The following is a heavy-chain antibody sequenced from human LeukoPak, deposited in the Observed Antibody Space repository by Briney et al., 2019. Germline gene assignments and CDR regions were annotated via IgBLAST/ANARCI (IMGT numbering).Heavy chain of an antibody. CDR1: GVSISGFY. CDR2: IHTGGSI. Sequence: SETLSLTCTVSGVSISGFYWNWIRQPPRKGLEWVGYIHTGGSISSNPSLNSRVAFSMDTSKNQVSLKLNSVTATDTAVYYCARRRGGFGEGEFDYWGQGIPVTVST. CDR3: ARRRGGFGEGEFDY. V-gene: IGHV4-4*08. D-gene: IGHD3-10*01. J-gene: IGHJ4*02.